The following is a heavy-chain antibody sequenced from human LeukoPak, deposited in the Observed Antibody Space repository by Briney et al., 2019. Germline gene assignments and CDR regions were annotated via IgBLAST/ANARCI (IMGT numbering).Heavy chain of an antibody. CDR1: GFTFSTHV. CDR3: AKGSGYDTDFDS. D-gene: IGHD3-9*01. Sequence: AGGSLRLSCAASGFTFSTHVMSWVRQAPGKGLEWDSGISGSGDNTYYADSVKDRFTISRDNSNNTLYVQTNSLRTEHTAVYYCAKGSGYDTDFDSWGQGTLVTVSS. J-gene: IGHJ4*02. CDR2: ISGSGDNT. V-gene: IGHV3-23*01.